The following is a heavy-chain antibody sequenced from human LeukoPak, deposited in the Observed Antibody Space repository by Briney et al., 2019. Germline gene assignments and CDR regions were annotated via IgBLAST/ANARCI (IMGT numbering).Heavy chain of an antibody. J-gene: IGHJ4*02. D-gene: IGHD4-17*01. Sequence: SVKVSCKASGGTFSSYAISWVRQAPGQGLEWMGGIIPIFGTANYAQKFQGRVTITADESTSTAYMELSSLRSEDTAVYYCGRCDYGDYGVGYWGQGTLVTVSS. CDR2: IIPIFGTA. V-gene: IGHV1-69*13. CDR3: GRCDYGDYGVGY. CDR1: GGTFSSYA.